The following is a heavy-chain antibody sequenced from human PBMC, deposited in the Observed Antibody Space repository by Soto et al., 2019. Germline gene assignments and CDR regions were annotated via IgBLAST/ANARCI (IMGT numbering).Heavy chain of an antibody. CDR1: GGSISSYY. D-gene: IGHD5-18*01. CDR3: ARAPRGYSYGHFDY. V-gene: IGHV4-59*01. J-gene: IGHJ4*02. CDR2: IYYSGST. Sequence: SETLSLTCTVSGGSISSYYWSWIRQPPGKGLEWIGYIYYSGSTNYNPSLKSRVTISVDTSKNQFSLKLSSVTAADTAVYYCARAPRGYSYGHFDYWGQGTLVTVSS.